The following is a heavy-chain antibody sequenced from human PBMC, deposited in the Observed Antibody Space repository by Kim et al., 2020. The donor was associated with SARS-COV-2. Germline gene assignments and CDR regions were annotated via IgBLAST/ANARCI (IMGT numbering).Heavy chain of an antibody. CDR1: GFTFSNYA. CDR2: ISHDGSKV. Sequence: GGSLRLSCAASGFTFSNYAMHWVRQAPGKGLEWMAVISHDGSKVYYGDSVKGRFTISRDNSRNTLSLQMNSLRGEDTAVYSCVKDREYCSGGTCYNGILDHWGQGTLVTVSS. CDR3: VKDREYCSGGTCYNGILDH. D-gene: IGHD2-15*01. J-gene: IGHJ4*02. V-gene: IGHV3-30*18.